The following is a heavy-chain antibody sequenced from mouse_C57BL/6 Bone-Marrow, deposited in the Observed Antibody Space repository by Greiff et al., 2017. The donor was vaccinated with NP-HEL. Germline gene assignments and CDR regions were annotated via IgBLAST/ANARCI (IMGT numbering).Heavy chain of an antibody. CDR3: ARSRIYYGNYWAMDY. J-gene: IGHJ4*01. Sequence: VQLQQSGAELVKPGASVKLSCKASGYTFTEYTIHWVKQRSGQGLEWIGWFYPGSGSIKYNEKFKDKATLTVDKSSSTAYMQLSSLTSEDSAVYYCARSRIYYGNYWAMDYWGQGTSVTVSS. D-gene: IGHD2-1*01. V-gene: IGHV1-62-2*01. CDR1: GYTFTEYT. CDR2: FYPGSGSI.